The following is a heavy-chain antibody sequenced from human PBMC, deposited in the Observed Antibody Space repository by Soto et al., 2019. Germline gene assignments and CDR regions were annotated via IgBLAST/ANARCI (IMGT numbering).Heavy chain of an antibody. CDR1: GYRFTSYW. CDR2: IDPSDSYT. V-gene: IGHV5-10-1*01. Sequence: GESLKISCKGSGYRFTSYWISWVRQMPGKGLEWMGRIDPSDSYTNYSPSFQGHVTISADKSISTAYLQWSSLKASDTAMYYCARRGDYYDSSGLSFAFDIWGQGTMVTVSS. D-gene: IGHD3-22*01. J-gene: IGHJ3*02. CDR3: ARRGDYYDSSGLSFAFDI.